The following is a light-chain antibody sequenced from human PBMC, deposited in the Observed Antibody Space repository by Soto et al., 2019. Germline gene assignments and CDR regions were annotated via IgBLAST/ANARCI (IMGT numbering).Light chain of an antibody. Sequence: EIVLTQSPATLSVSPGDRATLSCRASESVSSNVAWYQQKPGQTPRLLIYGASTRATGVPPRFSGSRSGTEFTLTISSLQSEDFAVYYCQQYFNRPPYTFGQGTKVDIK. V-gene: IGKV3-15*01. CDR2: GAS. CDR1: ESVSSN. CDR3: QQYFNRPPYT. J-gene: IGKJ2*01.